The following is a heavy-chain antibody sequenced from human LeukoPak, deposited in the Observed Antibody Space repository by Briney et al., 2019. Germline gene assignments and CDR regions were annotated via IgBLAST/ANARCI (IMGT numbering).Heavy chain of an antibody. D-gene: IGHD5-24*01. Sequence: GGSLRLSCVASGFSFGSYWMAWVRQAPGKGQEWVANMKHDGIEKYHVDSVKGRFTISRDNTKNSLYLHMSSLRVEDTAVYYCAREGREGYNYPALDFWGQGILVTVSS. CDR1: GFSFGSYW. V-gene: IGHV3-7*05. CDR2: MKHDGIEK. CDR3: AREGREGYNYPALDF. J-gene: IGHJ4*02.